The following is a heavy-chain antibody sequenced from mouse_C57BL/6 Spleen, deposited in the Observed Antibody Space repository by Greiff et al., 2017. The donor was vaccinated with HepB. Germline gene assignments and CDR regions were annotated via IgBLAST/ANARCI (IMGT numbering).Heavy chain of an antibody. CDR1: GYTFTSYW. CDR2: IYPGNSET. J-gene: IGHJ2*01. Sequence: DVKLVESGTVLARPGASVKMSCKTSGYTFTSYWMHWVTQRPGQGLEWIGAIYPGNSETSYNQKFKGKAKLTEVTSASTAYTELRSLTNEDSAVYYYTRQGYYGSRRDYFDYWGQGTTLTVSS. D-gene: IGHD1-1*01. V-gene: IGHV1-5*01. CDR3: TRQGYYGSRRDYFDY.